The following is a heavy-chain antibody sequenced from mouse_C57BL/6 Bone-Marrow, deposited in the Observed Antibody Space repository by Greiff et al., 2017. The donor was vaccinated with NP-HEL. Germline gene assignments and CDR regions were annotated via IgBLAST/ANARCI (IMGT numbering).Heavy chain of an antibody. J-gene: IGHJ4*01. CDR1: GFTFSDYG. CDR2: ISNLAYSI. D-gene: IGHD4-1*01. Sequence: DVMLVESGGGLVQPGGSLKLSCAASGFTFSDYGMAWVRQAPRKGPEWVAFISNLAYSIYYADTVTGRFTISRENAKNTLYLEMSSLRSEDTAMYYCARHGNWEGDYYAMDYWGQGTSVTVSS. CDR3: ARHGNWEGDYYAMDY. V-gene: IGHV5-15*01.